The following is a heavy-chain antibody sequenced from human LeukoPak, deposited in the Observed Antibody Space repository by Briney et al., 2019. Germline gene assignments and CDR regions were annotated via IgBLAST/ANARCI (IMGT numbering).Heavy chain of an antibody. Sequence: GGSLRLSCVASGFTFSSYSMNWVRQAPGKGLEWVSYISSGSSTTYYVDSVKGRFTTSRDNAKNSLYLQMNSLRDEDTAVYYCAGARTYYYAMDVWGQGTTVTVSS. V-gene: IGHV3-48*02. J-gene: IGHJ6*02. CDR3: AGARTYYYAMDV. CDR1: GFTFSSYS. CDR2: ISSGSSTT.